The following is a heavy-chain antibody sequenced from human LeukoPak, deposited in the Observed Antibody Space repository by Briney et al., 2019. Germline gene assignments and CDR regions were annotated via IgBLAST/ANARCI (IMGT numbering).Heavy chain of an antibody. CDR2: IYSGANT. J-gene: IGHJ4*02. CDR3: AKDRRITIFGVVTLDY. Sequence: GGSLRLSCAASGFTVSSTYMSWVRQAPGKGLEWVSVIYSGANTYYTDSVRGRFTISRDNSKNTLHLQMNSLTAEDTAVYYCAKDRRITIFGVVTLDYWGQGALVTVSS. V-gene: IGHV3-53*01. D-gene: IGHD3-3*01. CDR1: GFTVSSTY.